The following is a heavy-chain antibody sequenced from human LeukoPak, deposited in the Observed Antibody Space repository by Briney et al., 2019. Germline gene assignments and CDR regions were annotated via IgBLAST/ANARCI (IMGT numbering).Heavy chain of an antibody. D-gene: IGHD2-15*01. V-gene: IGHV3-21*01. CDR2: ITTASSSYI. CDR1: GFTFSSHD. Sequence: NPGGSLRLSCAASGFTFSSHDMNWVRQAPGKGLELVSSITTASSSYIYYADSVKGRFTISRDDAKNSLYLQMDSLRAEDTAVYYCARDYGGPHYFDYWGQGTLVTVSS. CDR3: ARDYGGPHYFDY. J-gene: IGHJ4*02.